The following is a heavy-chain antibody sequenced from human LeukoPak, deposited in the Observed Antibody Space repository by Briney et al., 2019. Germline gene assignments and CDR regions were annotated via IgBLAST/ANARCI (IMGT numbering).Heavy chain of an antibody. J-gene: IGHJ5*02. V-gene: IGHV3-23*01. CDR3: AKQRQGAADR. CDR2: ISGSGGNT. D-gene: IGHD1-26*01. CDR1: GFTFSSYA. Sequence: PGGSLRLSCAGSGFTFSSYATTWVRQAPGKGLEWVSTISGSGGNTYYADSVKGRFTISRDNSKNTLYLQMNSLRAEDTAVYYCAKQRQGAADRWGQGILVTVSP.